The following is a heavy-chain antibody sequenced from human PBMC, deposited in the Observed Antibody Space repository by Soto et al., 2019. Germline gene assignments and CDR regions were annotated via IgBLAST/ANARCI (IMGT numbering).Heavy chain of an antibody. CDR3: ASPGGRSPEGRYYYGLDV. V-gene: IGHV1-69*12. J-gene: IGHJ6*02. CDR2: IIPIFGTA. Sequence: QVQLVQSGAEVKKPGSSVKVSCKASGGTFSSYAISWVRQAPGQGLEWMGGIIPIFGTADYAQKFQGRVTITADESTCTAYMELSTLRSEDRAVYYCASPGGRSPEGRYYYGLDVWVQGPTVTVSS. CDR1: GGTFSSYA. D-gene: IGHD2-8*02.